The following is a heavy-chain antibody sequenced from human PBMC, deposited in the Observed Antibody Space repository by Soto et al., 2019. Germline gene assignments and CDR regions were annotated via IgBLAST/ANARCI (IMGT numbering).Heavy chain of an antibody. V-gene: IGHV1-69*12. Sequence: QVQLVQSGAEVKEPGSSVNVSCKTSGATFGNTAVTWVRQAPGQSLEWIGGIVPLFGTANYAQKFRGRVTITADESTSTAYMELSSLRTDDTAVYYCARDGDPGYSFWSGPLGGGRFDPWGQGTLVTVSS. CDR3: ARDGDPGYSFWSGPLGGGRFDP. CDR1: GATFGNTA. CDR2: IVPLFGTA. D-gene: IGHD3-3*01. J-gene: IGHJ5*02.